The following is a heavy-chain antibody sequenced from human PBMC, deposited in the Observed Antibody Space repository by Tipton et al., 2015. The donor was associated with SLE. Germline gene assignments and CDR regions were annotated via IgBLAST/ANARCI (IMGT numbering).Heavy chain of an antibody. J-gene: IGHJ6*02. Sequence: GLVKPSETLSLTCAVYGGSFSGYYWSWIRQPPGKGLEWIGEINHSGSTYYNPSLKSRVTISVDTSKNQFSLKLSSVTAADTAVYYCAREGGSPHYGMDVWGQGTTATVSS. V-gene: IGHV4-34*01. CDR3: AREGGSPHYGMDV. CDR2: INHSGST. D-gene: IGHD1-26*01. CDR1: GGSFSGYY.